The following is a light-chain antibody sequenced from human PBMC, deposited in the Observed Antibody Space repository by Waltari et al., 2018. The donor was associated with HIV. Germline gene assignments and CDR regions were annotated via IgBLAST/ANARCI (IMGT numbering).Light chain of an antibody. Sequence: AIQMTQSPSSLSASVGDRVTITCRASQDIRTDLAWYQQRPGKAPKLLIYAASTLQSGVPSRFSGSGSGTYFTLTLSSLQPEDLATYCCLQDYNYPRTFGQGTKVEI. V-gene: IGKV1-6*01. CDR2: AAS. CDR1: QDIRTD. CDR3: LQDYNYPRT. J-gene: IGKJ1*01.